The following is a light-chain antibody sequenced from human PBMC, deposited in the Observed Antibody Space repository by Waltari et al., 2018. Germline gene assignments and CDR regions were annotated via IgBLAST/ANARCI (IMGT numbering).Light chain of an antibody. Sequence: SSELTQDPAVSVALGQTVRITCQGDHLRTYYVSWYQQKPGQAPILVIYDKDNRPSGIPDRFSGSSSGDIASLTITGAKAEDEADYYCNSRDTRGNHFVVFGGGTKLTVL. V-gene: IGLV3-19*01. CDR1: HLRTYY. CDR3: NSRDTRGNHFVV. J-gene: IGLJ2*01. CDR2: DKD.